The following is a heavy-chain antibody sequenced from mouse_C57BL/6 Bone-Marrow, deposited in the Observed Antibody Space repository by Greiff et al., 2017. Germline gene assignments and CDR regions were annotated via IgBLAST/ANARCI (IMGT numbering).Heavy chain of an antibody. Sequence: EVQLVESGGGLVKPGGSLKLSCAASGFTFSSYTMSWVRQTPEKRLEWVATISGGGGNTYYPDSVKGRFTISRDNAKNTLYLQMSSLRSEDTALYYCASFTVVAGGWYFDVWGTGTTVTVSS. J-gene: IGHJ1*03. CDR2: ISGGGGNT. V-gene: IGHV5-9*01. CDR3: ASFTVVAGGWYFDV. D-gene: IGHD1-1*01. CDR1: GFTFSSYT.